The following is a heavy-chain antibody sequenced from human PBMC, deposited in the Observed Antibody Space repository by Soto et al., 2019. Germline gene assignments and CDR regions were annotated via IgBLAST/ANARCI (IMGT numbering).Heavy chain of an antibody. J-gene: IGHJ5*01. CDR2: ISRDGSYI. Sequence: QVQLVESGGGEVQPGGSLRLSCAASGFTFSRHAIHWVRLTPGRGLEWVLAISRDGSYIYYTDSVKGRFTVSRDYSKNTVFVQMNRLIPDDTALYFCARTRNGGVADSFDSWGQGTRVTVSS. CDR1: GFTFSRHA. CDR3: ARTRNGGVADSFDS. V-gene: IGHV3-30*04. D-gene: IGHD3-3*01.